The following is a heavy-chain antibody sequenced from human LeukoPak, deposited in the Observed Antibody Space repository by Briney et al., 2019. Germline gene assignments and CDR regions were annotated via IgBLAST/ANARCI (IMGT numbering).Heavy chain of an antibody. CDR3: ARSGSYYLGPDY. CDR2: IYIGDSET. V-gene: IGHV5-51*01. D-gene: IGHD1-26*01. J-gene: IGHJ4*02. Sequence: GESLKISCQGSGYSFTNYWIAWVRQMTGKGLEWMGIIYIGDSETKYSPSFQGQVTISADKSISTAYLQWSSLKASDTAMYYCARSGSYYLGPDYWGQGTLVTVSS. CDR1: GYSFTNYW.